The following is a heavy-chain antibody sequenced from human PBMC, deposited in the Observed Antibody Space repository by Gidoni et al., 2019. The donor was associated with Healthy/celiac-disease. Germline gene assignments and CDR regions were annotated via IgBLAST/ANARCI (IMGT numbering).Heavy chain of an antibody. J-gene: IGHJ4*02. CDR3: ARVYYAFWGPLGAESDY. CDR2: ISSSSSTI. D-gene: IGHD3-3*01. Sequence: EVQMVEDGVGLVRPGGSLRLSCAASGVTFRRYRMNWVRQAPGKGLEWVSYISSSSSTIYSAYSVKGRFTISSDNANNSLYLQMIRLRDEDTAVYYCARVYYAFWGPLGAESDYWGQGTLVTVSS. CDR1: GVTFRRYR. V-gene: IGHV3-48*02.